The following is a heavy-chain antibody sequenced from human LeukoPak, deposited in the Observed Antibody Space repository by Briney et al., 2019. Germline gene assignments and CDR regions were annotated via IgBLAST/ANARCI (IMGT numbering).Heavy chain of an antibody. CDR2: IKTGGSTT. CDR1: GFTFSRYW. Sequence: GGSLRLSCAASGFTFSRYWMHWVRQAPGKGLVWVSRIKTGGSTTIYADSVKGRFTISRDNSKNTLYLQMNSLRAEDAAVYYCARSLYSGSYLNWFDPWGQGTLVTVSS. CDR3: ARSLYSGSYLNWFDP. D-gene: IGHD1-26*01. V-gene: IGHV3-74*01. J-gene: IGHJ5*02.